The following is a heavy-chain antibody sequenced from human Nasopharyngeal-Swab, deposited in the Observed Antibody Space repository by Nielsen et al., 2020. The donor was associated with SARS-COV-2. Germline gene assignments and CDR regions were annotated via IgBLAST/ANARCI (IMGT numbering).Heavy chain of an antibody. V-gene: IGHV3-21*01. CDR3: ARVEEYYYGSGSLSDN. D-gene: IGHD3-10*01. Sequence: GGSLRLSCAASGFTFSSYSMNWVRQAPGKGLERVSFISSSGSHKYYADSMKGRFTISRDDAKSSLYLQLSSLRAEDTAVYYCARVEEYYYGSGSLSDNWGQGTLVTVSS. CDR2: ISSSGSHK. J-gene: IGHJ4*02. CDR1: GFTFSSYS.